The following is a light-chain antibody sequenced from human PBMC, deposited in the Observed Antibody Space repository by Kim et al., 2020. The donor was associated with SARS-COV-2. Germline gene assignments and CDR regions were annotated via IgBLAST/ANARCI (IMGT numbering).Light chain of an antibody. CDR3: QQRSNWWT. CDR1: QSVSSY. CDR2: DAS. J-gene: IGKJ1*01. V-gene: IGKV3-11*01. Sequence: SVSRGERATLSCRASQSVSSYLAWYQQKPGKAPRLLIYDASNRATGIPARFSGSGSGTDFTLTISSLEPEDFAVYYCQQRSNWWTFGQGTKVDIK.